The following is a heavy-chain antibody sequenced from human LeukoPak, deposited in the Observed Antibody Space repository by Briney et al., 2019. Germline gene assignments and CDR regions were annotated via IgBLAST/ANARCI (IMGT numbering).Heavy chain of an antibody. Sequence: KPSETLSLTCTVSGGSISSYYWSWIRQPPGKGLEWIGYIYYSGSTNYNPSLKSRVTMSVDTSKNQFSLKLSSVTAADTAVYYCARSPYCSSTSCYRGAHYFDYWGQGTLVTVSS. J-gene: IGHJ4*02. CDR3: ARSPYCSSTSCYRGAHYFDY. CDR1: GGSISSYY. V-gene: IGHV4-59*12. D-gene: IGHD2-2*01. CDR2: IYYSGST.